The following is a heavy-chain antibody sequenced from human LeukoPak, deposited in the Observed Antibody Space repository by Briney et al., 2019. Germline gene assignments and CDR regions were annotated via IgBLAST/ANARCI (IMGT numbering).Heavy chain of an antibody. CDR2: ISGGGVTT. CDR3: AKWLGYCSGGSCYSYDY. CDR1: GFTFNSYA. D-gene: IGHD2-15*01. Sequence: GGSLRLSCAASGFTFNSYAMSWVRQAPGKGLEWVSAISGGGVTTYYADSVKGRFTISRDNSKNTLYLEMNSLRAEDTALYYCAKWLGYCSGGSCYSYDYWGQGTLVTVSS. J-gene: IGHJ4*02. V-gene: IGHV3-23*01.